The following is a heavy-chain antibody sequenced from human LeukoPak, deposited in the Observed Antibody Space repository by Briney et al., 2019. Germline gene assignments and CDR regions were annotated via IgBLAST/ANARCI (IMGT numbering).Heavy chain of an antibody. Sequence: LANPTQTLTLTCTFSGFSLSTGGVAVGWIRQPPGKALEWIGEINHSGSTNYNPSLKSRVTISVDTSKNQFSLKLSSVTAADTAVYYCARGGLCSGGSCYPGDFDPWGQGTLVTVSS. J-gene: IGHJ5*02. CDR1: GFSLSTGGVA. CDR2: INHSGST. CDR3: ARGGLCSGGSCYPGDFDP. D-gene: IGHD2-15*01. V-gene: IGHV4-30-2*01.